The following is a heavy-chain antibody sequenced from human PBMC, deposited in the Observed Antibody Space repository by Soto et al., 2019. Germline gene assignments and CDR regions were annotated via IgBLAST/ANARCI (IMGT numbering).Heavy chain of an antibody. D-gene: IGHD3-3*01. CDR2: IYYSGST. Sequence: SETLSLTCTVSGGSISSSSYYWGWIRQPPGKGLEWIGSIYYSGSTYYNPSLKSRVTISVDTSKNQFSLKLSSVTAADTAVYYCARMGLRFLEWTRAGAFDIGRQGTM. CDR1: GGSISSSSYY. J-gene: IGHJ3*02. CDR3: ARMGLRFLEWTRAGAFDI. V-gene: IGHV4-39*01.